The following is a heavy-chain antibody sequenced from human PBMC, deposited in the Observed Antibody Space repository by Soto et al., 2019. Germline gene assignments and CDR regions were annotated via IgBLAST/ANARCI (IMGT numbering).Heavy chain of an antibody. CDR3: ARDQYYYDSSGYGGDAFDI. D-gene: IGHD3-22*01. Sequence: PSETLSLTCAVSGGSISSSNWWSWVRQPPGKGLEWIGEVYHSGSTNYNPSLKSRVTISVDKSKNQFSLKLSSVTAADTAVYYCARDQYYYDSSGYGGDAFDIWGKGTMVTVSS. J-gene: IGHJ3*02. CDR2: VYHSGST. V-gene: IGHV4-4*02. CDR1: GGSISSSNW.